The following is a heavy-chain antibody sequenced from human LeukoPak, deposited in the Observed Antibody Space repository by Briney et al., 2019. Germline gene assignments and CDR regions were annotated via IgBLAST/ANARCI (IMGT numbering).Heavy chain of an antibody. D-gene: IGHD3-22*01. J-gene: IGHJ4*02. CDR1: GYTFTGYY. Sequence: ASVKVSCKASGYTFTGYYMHWVRQAPEQGLEWMGWINPNSGGTNYAQKFQGRVTMTRDTSISTAYMELSRLRSDDTAVYYCARDPRNYYDSSGYYFLGYWGQGTLVTVSS. V-gene: IGHV1-2*02. CDR2: INPNSGGT. CDR3: ARDPRNYYDSSGYYFLGY.